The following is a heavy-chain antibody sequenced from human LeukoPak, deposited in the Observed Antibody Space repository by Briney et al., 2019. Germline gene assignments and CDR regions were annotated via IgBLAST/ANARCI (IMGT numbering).Heavy chain of an antibody. J-gene: IGHJ4*02. CDR2: VYYTGST. CDR3: ARETPTVRFDY. V-gene: IGHV4-59*13. CDR1: GGSISNYY. D-gene: IGHD4-11*01. Sequence: PSETLSLTCTVSGGSISNYYWIWIRQPPGKGLESIGYVYYTGSTSYNPSLKGRVTISADTSKNQFSLKLTSVTAADTAVYFCARETPTVRFDYWGQGALVTVSS.